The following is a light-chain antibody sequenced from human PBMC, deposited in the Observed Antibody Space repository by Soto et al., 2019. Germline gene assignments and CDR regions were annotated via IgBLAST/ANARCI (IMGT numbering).Light chain of an antibody. CDR2: AAS. CDR1: QSVSSSQ. V-gene: IGKV3-20*01. CDR3: QQYASAPHT. J-gene: IGKJ4*01. Sequence: EVVLAQSPGTLSLSPGERATLSCRASQSVSSSQLAWFQQKPDQAPRLLIYAASWRAAGIPDRFSGSGSGTDFTLTISRLEPADFAVYYCQQYASAPHTFGGGTKVEIK.